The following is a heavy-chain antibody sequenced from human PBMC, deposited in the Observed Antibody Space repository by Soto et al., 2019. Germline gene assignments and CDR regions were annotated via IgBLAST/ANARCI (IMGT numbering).Heavy chain of an antibody. CDR3: ARGRRGSGSYYNIWFDP. Sequence: GGSLRLSCAASEFTDSSNYMNWVRQAPGKGLEWVSYISSSSSYTNYADSVKGRFTISRDNAKNSLYLQMNSLRAEDTAVYYCARGRRGSGSYYNIWFDPWGQGTLVTVSS. V-gene: IGHV3-11*06. CDR1: EFTDSSNY. CDR2: ISSSSSYT. D-gene: IGHD3-10*01. J-gene: IGHJ5*02.